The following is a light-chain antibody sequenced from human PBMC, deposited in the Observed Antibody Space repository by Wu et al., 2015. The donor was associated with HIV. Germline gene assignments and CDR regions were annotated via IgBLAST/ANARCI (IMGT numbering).Light chain of an antibody. CDR3: QQYGNSPMFN. CDR1: QNVSTN. CDR2: DAS. J-gene: IGKJ2*01. Sequence: MVMTQSPATLSVSPGERATLSCRASQNVSTNLAWYQQKPGQAPRLLIYDASKRATGIPDRFSGSGSGTDLTLTINRLEPEDFAVYYCQQYGNSPMFNFGPGYQAGAQT. V-gene: IGKV3-20*01.